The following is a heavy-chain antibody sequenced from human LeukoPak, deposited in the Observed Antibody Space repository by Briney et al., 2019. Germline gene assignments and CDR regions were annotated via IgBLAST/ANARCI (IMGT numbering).Heavy chain of an antibody. CDR3: ARYGLTAALDF. CDR2: IKPDGSEK. Sequence: GGSLRLSCAASGFTFSSSWMSWVRQAPGKGLEWVANIKPDGSEKFHVDSVKGRFTISRDNSKSSLSLQMNSLRAEGMAVYYCARYGLTAALDFWGQGTLVTVSS. D-gene: IGHD2-21*02. CDR1: GFTFSSSW. V-gene: IGHV3-7*01. J-gene: IGHJ4*02.